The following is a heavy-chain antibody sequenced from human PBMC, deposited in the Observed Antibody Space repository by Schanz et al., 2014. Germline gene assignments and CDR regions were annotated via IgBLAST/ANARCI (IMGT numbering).Heavy chain of an antibody. CDR1: GFTFSSYS. V-gene: IGHV3-30*02. CDR2: IRYDASNE. J-gene: IGHJ4*02. CDR3: AKSYDTSGYSGFDY. Sequence: VQLVESGGGLVQPGGSLRLSCAASGFTFSSYSMSWVRQAPGKGLEWVAFIRYDASNEYYADSVKGRFTISRDNSKNTLYLQMNSLRTEDTAVYFCAKSYDTSGYSGFDYWGQGTLVTVSS. D-gene: IGHD3-22*01.